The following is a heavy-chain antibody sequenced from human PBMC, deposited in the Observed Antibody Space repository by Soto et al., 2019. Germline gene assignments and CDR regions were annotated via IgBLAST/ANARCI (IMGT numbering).Heavy chain of an antibody. CDR2: IIPIFGTA. Sequence: SVKVSCKASGGTFSSYAISWVRQAPGQGLEWMGGIIPIFGTANYAQKFQGRVTITADESTSTAYMELSSLRSEDTAVYYCAGLALGYCSGGSCYPSEYYYYYGMDFWGQGTSVTVSS. CDR1: GGTFSSYA. V-gene: IGHV1-69*13. J-gene: IGHJ6*02. CDR3: AGLALGYCSGGSCYPSEYYYYYGMDF. D-gene: IGHD2-15*01.